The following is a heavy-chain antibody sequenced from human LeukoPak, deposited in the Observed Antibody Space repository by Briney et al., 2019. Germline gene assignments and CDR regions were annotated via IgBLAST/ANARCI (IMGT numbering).Heavy chain of an antibody. Sequence: GSLRLSCAASGFTFSTYWMTWVRQAPGKGLEWVANIKQDGSEKYYVDSVKGRFTISRDNVKNSLYLQMNSLRAEDTAVYYCAREVYSSGWVDYWGQGTLVTVSS. CDR2: IKQDGSEK. D-gene: IGHD6-19*01. CDR1: GFTFSTYW. V-gene: IGHV3-7*03. J-gene: IGHJ4*02. CDR3: AREVYSSGWVDY.